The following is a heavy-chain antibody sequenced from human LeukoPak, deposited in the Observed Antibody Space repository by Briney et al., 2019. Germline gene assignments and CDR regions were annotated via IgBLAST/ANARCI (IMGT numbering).Heavy chain of an antibody. CDR1: GFTFSSYA. V-gene: IGHV3-23*01. CDR2: ISGSGGSA. J-gene: IGHJ6*04. Sequence: GGSLRLSCAASGFTFSSYAMSWVRQAPGKGLEWVSAISGSGGSAYYADSVKGRFTISRDNSKNTLYLQMNSLRAEDTAVYYCAKDSKGGLGVTKTMDVWGKGTTVTVSS. D-gene: IGHD4-11*01. CDR3: AKDSKGGLGVTKTMDV.